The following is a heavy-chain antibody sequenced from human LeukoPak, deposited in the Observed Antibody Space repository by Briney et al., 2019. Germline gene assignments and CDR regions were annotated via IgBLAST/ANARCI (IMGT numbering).Heavy chain of an antibody. CDR1: GYTFTSYG. J-gene: IGHJ4*02. V-gene: IGHV1-69*13. Sequence: GASVKVSCKASGYTFTSYGISWVRQAPGQGLEWMGGIIPIFGTANYAQKFQGRVTITADESTSTAYMELSSLRSEDTAVYYCARNSGYSSSWADFDYWGQGTLVTVSS. D-gene: IGHD6-13*01. CDR2: IIPIFGTA. CDR3: ARNSGYSSSWADFDY.